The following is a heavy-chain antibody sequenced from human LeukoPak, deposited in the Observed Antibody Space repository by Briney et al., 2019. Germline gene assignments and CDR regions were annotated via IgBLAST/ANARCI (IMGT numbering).Heavy chain of an antibody. D-gene: IGHD3-16*01. CDR1: GGSLSSYY. V-gene: IGHV4-59*01. CDR3: AIFRGDFESE. J-gene: IGHJ1*01. Sequence: PSETLSLTCSLSGGSLSSYYWTWLRQPPEEGLEWFGYRSYSGSPIYNPSLKSRVPISIDTPKPQFSQTLLSVPPADTAIYLCAIFRGDFESEGGQGTRVTVS. CDR2: RSYSGSP.